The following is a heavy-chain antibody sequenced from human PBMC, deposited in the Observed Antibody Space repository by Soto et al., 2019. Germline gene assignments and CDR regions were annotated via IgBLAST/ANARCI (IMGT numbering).Heavy chain of an antibody. CDR1: GYSFTIYG. CDR3: ARDRGRSCIGGICPFDY. CDR2: ISTYDGNT. J-gene: IGHJ4*02. V-gene: IGHV1-18*01. Sequence: QVQLVQSGAEVKKPGASVRVSCKASGYSFTIYGITWVRQAPGQGLEWMGWISTYDGNTNYAQNFQGRVSMARDTSTSTDYMELRSLRSDDTAVYYCARDRGRSCIGGICPFDYWGQGTLVTVSS. D-gene: IGHD2-15*01.